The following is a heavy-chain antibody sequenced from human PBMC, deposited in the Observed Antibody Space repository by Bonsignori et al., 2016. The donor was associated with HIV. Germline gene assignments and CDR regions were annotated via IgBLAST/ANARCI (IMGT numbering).Heavy chain of an antibody. Sequence: SETLSLTCTVSGGSISSYYWSWIRQPAGKGLEWIGRIYTSGSTNYNPSLKSRVTMSVDTSKNQFSLKLSSVTAADTAVYYCARGYASVRGVIRRTSWFDPWGQGTLVTVSS. V-gene: IGHV4-4*07. CDR3: ARGYASVRGVIRRTSWFDP. J-gene: IGHJ5*02. D-gene: IGHD3-10*02. CDR2: IYTSGST. CDR1: GGSISSYY.